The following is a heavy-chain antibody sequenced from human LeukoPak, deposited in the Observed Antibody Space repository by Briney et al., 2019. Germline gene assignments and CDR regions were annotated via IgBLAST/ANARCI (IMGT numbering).Heavy chain of an antibody. CDR2: IYYSGTT. Sequence: SETLSLTCTVSGGSISGSYWNWIRQPPGKGLEWIAYIYYSGTTNYNPSLKSRVTISVDTSNNQSSLKLSSVTSADTAVYYCARGGVYSSGWFFDYWGQGALVTVSS. J-gene: IGHJ4*02. CDR1: GGSISGSY. V-gene: IGHV4-59*01. CDR3: ARGGVYSSGWFFDY. D-gene: IGHD6-19*01.